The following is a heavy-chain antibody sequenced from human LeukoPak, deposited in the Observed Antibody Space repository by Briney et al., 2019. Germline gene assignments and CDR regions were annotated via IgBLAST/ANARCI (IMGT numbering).Heavy chain of an antibody. D-gene: IGHD3-9*01. J-gene: IGHJ4*02. Sequence: PSETLSLTCTVSGDSISSYYWSWIRQPPGKGLEWIGYIYYSGSTDYNPSLKSRVTISTDTSKNQFSLKVSSVTAADTAVYYCARDLRYFSLWGQGTLVTVSS. CDR3: ARDLRYFSL. CDR2: IYYSGST. CDR1: GDSISSYY. V-gene: IGHV4-59*12.